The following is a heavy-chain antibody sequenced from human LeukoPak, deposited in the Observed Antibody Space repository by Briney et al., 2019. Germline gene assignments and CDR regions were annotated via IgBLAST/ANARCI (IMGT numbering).Heavy chain of an antibody. J-gene: IGHJ6*03. V-gene: IGHV3-73*01. Sequence: GGSLRLSCAASGFTFSGSAMHWVRQASGQGLEWVGRIRSKANNYATAYGASVEGRFTISRDDSKNTAYLQMNSLKTVDTAVCYCTRRDTSSFNMDVWGKGTTVTVSS. CDR3: TRRDTSSFNMDV. CDR1: GFTFSGSA. CDR2: IRSKANNYAT. D-gene: IGHD6-13*01.